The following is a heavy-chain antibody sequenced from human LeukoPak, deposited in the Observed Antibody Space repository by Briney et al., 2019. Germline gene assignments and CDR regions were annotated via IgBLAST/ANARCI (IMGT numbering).Heavy chain of an antibody. CDR3: ARGGNYWPQWWFDP. CDR1: GGSISSYY. J-gene: IGHJ5*02. V-gene: IGHV4-59*01. CDR2: ISYSGST. D-gene: IGHD1-26*01. Sequence: PSETLSLTCTVSGGSISSYYWSWIRQPPGKGLEWIGYISYSGSTNYNPSLKSRVTISVDTSKNQFSLKLSSVTPADTAVYYCARGGNYWPQWWFDPWGRGTLVSVSS.